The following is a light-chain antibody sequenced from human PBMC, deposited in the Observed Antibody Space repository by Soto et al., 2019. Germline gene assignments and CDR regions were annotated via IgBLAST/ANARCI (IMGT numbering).Light chain of an antibody. Sequence: DIQFTQSPSFLSASVGDRVTITCRASQGISTYLAWYQQKPGRAPKLLVSAADTLQSGVPSRFSGSGSGTEFTLTINSXQPEDFATYYCHQLKSYPLTFGQGTRLEIK. J-gene: IGKJ5*01. CDR1: QGISTY. CDR2: AAD. V-gene: IGKV1-9*01. CDR3: HQLKSYPLT.